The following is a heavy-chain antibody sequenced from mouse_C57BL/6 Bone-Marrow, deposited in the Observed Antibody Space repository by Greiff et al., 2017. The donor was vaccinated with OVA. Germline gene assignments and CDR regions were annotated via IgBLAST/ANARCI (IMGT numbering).Heavy chain of an antibody. CDR2: INPGSGGT. CDR1: GYAFTNYL. J-gene: IGHJ2*01. Sequence: VQLQQSGAELVRPGTSVKVSCKASGYAFTNYLIEWVKQRPGQGLEWIGVINPGSGGTNYNEKFKGKATLTADKSSITAYMQLSSLTSEYSAVYFCARDPYYWGQGTTLTVSS. V-gene: IGHV1-54*01. CDR3: ARDPYY.